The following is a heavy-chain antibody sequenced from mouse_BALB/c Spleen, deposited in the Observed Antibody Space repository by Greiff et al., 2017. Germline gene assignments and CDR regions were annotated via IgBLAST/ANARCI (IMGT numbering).Heavy chain of an antibody. D-gene: IGHD2-2*01. J-gene: IGHJ2*01. CDR3: AREGYDEGGFDY. CDR1: GYSFTGYN. CDR2: IDPYNGGT. Sequence: VQLQQSGPELGKPGASVKISCKASGYSFTGYNMYWVKQSHRKSLEWIGYIDPYNGGTSYNQKSKGKATLTVDKSSSTAYMHLNSLTSEDSAIYYCAREGYDEGGFDYWGQGTTLTVSS. V-gene: IGHV1S135*01.